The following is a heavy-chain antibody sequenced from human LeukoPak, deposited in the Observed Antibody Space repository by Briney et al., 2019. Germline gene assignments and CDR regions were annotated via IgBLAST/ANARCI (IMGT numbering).Heavy chain of an antibody. CDR1: GFTFSSYA. CDR3: AKITYDILTGYLGYYYYYYMDV. CDR2: ISGSGGST. D-gene: IGHD3-9*01. V-gene: IGHV3-23*01. Sequence: GGSPRLSCAASGFTFSSYAMSWVRQAPGKGLEWVSAISGSGGSTYYADSVKCRFTISSDNSKNTLYLQMNSLRADDKAVYYCAKITYDILTGYLGYYYYYYMDVWGRGTTVTVSS. J-gene: IGHJ6*03.